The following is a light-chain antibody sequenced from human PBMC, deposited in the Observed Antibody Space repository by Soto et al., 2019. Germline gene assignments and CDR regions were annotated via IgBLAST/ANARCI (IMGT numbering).Light chain of an antibody. J-gene: IGLJ2*01. Sequence: QSVLTQLPSASGTPGQRVTISCSGSSSNIGSNTVNWYQQLPGTAPILLIYSNNQRPSGVPDRFSGSKSGTSASLAISGLQSEDEADYYCAAWDDSLNGVVFGGGTKVTVL. CDR1: SSNIGSNT. V-gene: IGLV1-44*01. CDR3: AAWDDSLNGVV. CDR2: SNN.